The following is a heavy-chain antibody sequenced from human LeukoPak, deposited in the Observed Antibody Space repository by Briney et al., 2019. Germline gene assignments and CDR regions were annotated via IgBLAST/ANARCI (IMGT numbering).Heavy chain of an antibody. CDR2: IRYDGSNK. J-gene: IGHJ4*02. CDR1: GFTFSSYG. D-gene: IGHD1-26*01. V-gene: IGHV3-30*02. CDR3: AKTRRSYYDFDY. Sequence: QPGGSLRLSCAASGFTFSSYGMHWVRQAPGKGLEWVAFIRYDGSNKYYADSVKGRFTISRDNSKNTLYLQMNSLRAEDTAVYYCAKTRRSYYDFDYWGQGTLVTVSS.